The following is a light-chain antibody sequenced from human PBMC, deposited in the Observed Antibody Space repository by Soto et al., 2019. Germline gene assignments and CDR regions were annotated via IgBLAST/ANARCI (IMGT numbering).Light chain of an antibody. Sequence: LTQPPSVSVAPGQTARITCGGNNIGTKSVHWYQQKPGQAPALVVYDDSARPSGIPERFSGSNSGNTATLTINRVEAGDEADYYCQVWDHTTEHYVFGPGTKVTVL. CDR3: QVWDHTTEHYV. J-gene: IGLJ1*01. CDR2: DDS. CDR1: NIGTKS. V-gene: IGLV3-21*02.